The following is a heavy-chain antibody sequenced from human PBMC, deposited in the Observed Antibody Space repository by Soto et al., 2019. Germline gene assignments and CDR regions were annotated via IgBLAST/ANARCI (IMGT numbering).Heavy chain of an antibody. CDR3: AHRGYGNYPRDNWFDP. D-gene: IGHD4-17*01. V-gene: IGHV2-5*01. CDR2: IYWNDDT. CDR1: GFSLTTAGAG. Sequence: QITLRESGPTLVKPTQTLTLTCTFSGFSLTTAGAGVGWIRQPPGKALECLALIYWNDDTRYSQSLKSRLTITKDTSKNQVVRRMTNMDPVDTATYYCAHRGYGNYPRDNWFDPWGQGILVIVSS. J-gene: IGHJ5*02.